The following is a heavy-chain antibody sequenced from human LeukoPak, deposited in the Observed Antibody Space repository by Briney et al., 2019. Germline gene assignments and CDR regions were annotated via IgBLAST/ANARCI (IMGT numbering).Heavy chain of an antibody. D-gene: IGHD6-13*01. J-gene: IGHJ4*02. CDR2: IYYSGST. Sequence: SETLSLTSTVSGGSISSYYWSWIRQPPGKGLEWIGYIYYSGSTNYNPSLKSRVTISVDTSKNQFSLRLSSVTAADTAVYYCARVTGYVMEDYFDYWGQGTLVTVSS. CDR3: ARVTGYVMEDYFDY. CDR1: GGSISSYY. V-gene: IGHV4-59*01.